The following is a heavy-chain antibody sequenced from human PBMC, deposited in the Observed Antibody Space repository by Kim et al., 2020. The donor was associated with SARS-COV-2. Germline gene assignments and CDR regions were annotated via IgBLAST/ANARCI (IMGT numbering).Heavy chain of an antibody. CDR1: GFTFSSYG. J-gene: IGHJ4*01. Sequence: GGSLRLSCAASGFTFSSYGMHWVRQAPGKGLEWVAVISYDGSNKYYADSVKGRFTISRDNSKNTLYLQMNSLRAEDTAVYYCAKGAAPEIAVAGPDYFD. CDR2: ISYDGSNK. D-gene: IGHD6-19*01. V-gene: IGHV3-30*18. CDR3: AKGAAPEIAVAGPDYFD.